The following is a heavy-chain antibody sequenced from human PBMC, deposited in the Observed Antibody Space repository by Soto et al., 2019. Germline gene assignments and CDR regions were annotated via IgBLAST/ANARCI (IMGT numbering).Heavy chain of an antibody. V-gene: IGHV6-1*01. CDR3: VRQFGSSSGYSGLDV. J-gene: IGHJ6*02. CDR2: AYYRSKWYI. Sequence: SQTLSLTCAISGDSVSSSDAAWNWIRQSPSRGLEWLGRAYYRSKWYINYSASVQSRMTINTDASKNQFSLQLNSATPEDTAVYYCVRQFGSSSGYSGLDVWGQGTTVTVSS. CDR1: GDSVSSSDAA. D-gene: IGHD6-6*01.